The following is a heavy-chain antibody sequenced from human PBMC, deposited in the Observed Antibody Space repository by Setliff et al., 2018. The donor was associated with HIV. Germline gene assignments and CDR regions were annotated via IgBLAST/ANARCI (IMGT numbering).Heavy chain of an antibody. Sequence: SVKVSCKASGGTFSSYVIRWVRQAPGQGPEWMGGIIPMYGVTNYAQKFQGRVTITTDESTSTAYMELSSLRSEDTAVYYCALPYCSGGNCWSSASLPPAGWFDPWGQGTLVTVSS. D-gene: IGHD2-15*01. V-gene: IGHV1-69*05. CDR2: IIPMYGVT. CDR1: GGTFSSYV. CDR3: ALPYCSGGNCWSSASLPPAGWFDP. J-gene: IGHJ5*02.